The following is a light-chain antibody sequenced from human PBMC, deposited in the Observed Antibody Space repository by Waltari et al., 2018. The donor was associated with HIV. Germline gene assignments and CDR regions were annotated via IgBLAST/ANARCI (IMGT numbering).Light chain of an antibody. J-gene: IGLJ2*01. V-gene: IGLV1-51*02. CDR1: SSNIGDNS. CDR2: ENN. CDR3: VTWDNSLSAMV. Sequence: QSVLTQPPSVSAAPGQKVTISCSGTSSNIGDNSVSLYQDLPGAAPKLLIFENNKRPSGIPARFSGSLSGTSATLVITGLQTGDEADYYCVTWDNSLSAMVFGGGTKLTVL.